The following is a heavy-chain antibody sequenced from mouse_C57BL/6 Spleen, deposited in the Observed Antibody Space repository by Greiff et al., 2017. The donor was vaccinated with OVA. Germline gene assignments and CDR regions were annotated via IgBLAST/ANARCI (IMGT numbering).Heavy chain of an antibody. CDR1: GYTFTSYW. CDR2: LDPSDSYN. CDR3: ARRGIYYGYDRYAMDD. Sequence: QVQLQQPGAELVMPGASVKLSCKASGYTFTSYWMHWVKQRPGPGLEWIGELDPSDSYNNYNHKFKGKSTLTVDHSSSTAYMQLSSLKTEDSAVYYGARRGIYYGYDRYAMDDWGKGTSVTVSS. D-gene: IGHD2-2*01. J-gene: IGHJ4*01. V-gene: IGHV1-69*01.